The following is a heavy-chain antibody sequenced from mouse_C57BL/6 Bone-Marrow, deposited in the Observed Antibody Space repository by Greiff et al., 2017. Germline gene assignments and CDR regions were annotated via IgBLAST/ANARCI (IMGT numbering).Heavy chain of an antibody. Sequence: QVQLQQPGAELVRPGSSVKLSCKASGYTFTSYWMHWVKQRPIQGLEWIGNIDPSDSDTHYNQKFTDKATLTVDNSSSTAYMQLSSLTSEDSAVYDCARSLDSSGPFAYWGQGTLVTVSA. CDR1: GYTFTSYW. D-gene: IGHD3-2*02. V-gene: IGHV1-52*01. CDR2: IDPSDSDT. J-gene: IGHJ3*01. CDR3: ARSLDSSGPFAY.